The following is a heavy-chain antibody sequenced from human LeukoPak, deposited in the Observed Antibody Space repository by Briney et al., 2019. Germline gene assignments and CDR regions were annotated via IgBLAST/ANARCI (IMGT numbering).Heavy chain of an antibody. V-gene: IGHV3-30*02. Sequence: GGSLRLSCVGSRFTFSSYGMHWVRQAPGEGLEWVAFIRYDGSNSYYIDSVKGRFTISRDNSKNTPYLQMNSLRAEDTAVYYCARDSPYYYDSSGYYPRFDYWGQGTLVTVSS. CDR1: RFTFSSYG. CDR2: IRYDGSNS. J-gene: IGHJ4*02. D-gene: IGHD3-22*01. CDR3: ARDSPYYYDSSGYYPRFDY.